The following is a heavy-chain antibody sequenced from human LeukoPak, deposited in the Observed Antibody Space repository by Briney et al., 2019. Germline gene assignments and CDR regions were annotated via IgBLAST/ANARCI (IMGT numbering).Heavy chain of an antibody. D-gene: IGHD6-19*01. CDR3: ARATRIAVAGPSMDV. CDR1: GFTFSGYS. CDR2: INRISNII. V-gene: IGHV3-48*02. Sequence: GGSLRLSCAASGFTFSGYSMNWVRQAPGKGLEWVSYINRISNIIDYADSVKGRFTISTDNAKNSLYLQMNSLRDEDTAVYYCARATRIAVAGPSMDVWGQGTTVTVSS. J-gene: IGHJ6*02.